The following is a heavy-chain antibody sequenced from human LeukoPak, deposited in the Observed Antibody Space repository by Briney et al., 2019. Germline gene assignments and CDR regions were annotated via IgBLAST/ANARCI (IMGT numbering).Heavy chain of an antibody. J-gene: IGHJ4*02. CDR3: ARGSRWELPLDY. Sequence: SETLSLTCTVSGGSISSYYWSWIRQPPGKGLEWIGYIYYSGSTNYNPSLKSRVTISTDTSKNQFSLKLSSVTAADTAVYYCARGSRWELPLDYWGQGTLVTVSS. V-gene: IGHV4-59*12. CDR2: IYYSGST. CDR1: GGSISSYY. D-gene: IGHD1-26*01.